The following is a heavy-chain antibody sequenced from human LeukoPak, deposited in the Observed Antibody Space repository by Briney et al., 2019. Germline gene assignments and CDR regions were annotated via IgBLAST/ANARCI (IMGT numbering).Heavy chain of an antibody. J-gene: IGHJ4*02. Sequence: GGSLRLSCAASGFTFSSYWMSWVRQAPGKGLEWVANIKQDGSEKYYVDSVKGRFTISRDNAKNSLYLRMNSLRAEDTAVYYCARPDTAMAFDYWGQGTLVTVSS. D-gene: IGHD5-18*01. CDR1: GFTFSSYW. CDR3: ARPDTAMAFDY. CDR2: IKQDGSEK. V-gene: IGHV3-7*01.